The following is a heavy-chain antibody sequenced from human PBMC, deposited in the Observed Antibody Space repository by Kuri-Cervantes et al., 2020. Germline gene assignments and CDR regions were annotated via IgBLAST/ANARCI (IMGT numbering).Heavy chain of an antibody. CDR1: GVTFSSYG. D-gene: IGHD1-1*01. CDR2: ISYDGSNK. CDR3: ATGYSNGMDV. Sequence: GGSLRLSCAASGVTFSSYGMHWVRQAPGKGLEWVAAISYDGSNKYYADSVKGRFTISRDNSKNTLYLQMNSLRAEDTAVYYCATGYSNGMDVWGQGTTVTVSS. J-gene: IGHJ6*02. V-gene: IGHV3-30*03.